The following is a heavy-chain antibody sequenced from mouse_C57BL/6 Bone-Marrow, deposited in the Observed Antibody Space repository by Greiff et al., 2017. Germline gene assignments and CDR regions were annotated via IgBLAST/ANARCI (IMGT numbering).Heavy chain of an antibody. J-gene: IGHJ3*01. V-gene: IGHV2-4*01. CDR3: AKGIYRFAY. CDR1: GFSLTSYG. CDR2: IWSGGST. D-gene: IGHD1-1*01. Sequence: VQLQQSGPGLVQPSQSLSITCTVSGFSLTSYGVHWVRQPPGKGLEWRGVIWSGGSTDYNAAFISRLSISKDNSKSQVFFKMNSLQADDTAIYYCAKGIYRFAYWGQGTLVTVSA.